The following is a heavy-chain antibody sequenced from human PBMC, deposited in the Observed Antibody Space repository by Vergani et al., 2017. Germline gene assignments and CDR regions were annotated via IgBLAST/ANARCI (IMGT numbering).Heavy chain of an antibody. CDR3: ATIGYRRWGYYFDY. V-gene: IGHV4-38-2*01. CDR2: IYHTGSA. J-gene: IGHJ4*02. Sequence: QVRLEESGPGLVKPSETLSLTCSVSGYSITSGYYWGWIRQPPGRGLEWIGSIYHTGSAYYNPSLKSRVTVSVDTSMNQVSLKLNSVTAADTAVYYCATIGYRRWGYYFDYWGQGILVTVSS. CDR1: GYSITSGYY. D-gene: IGHD2-2*02.